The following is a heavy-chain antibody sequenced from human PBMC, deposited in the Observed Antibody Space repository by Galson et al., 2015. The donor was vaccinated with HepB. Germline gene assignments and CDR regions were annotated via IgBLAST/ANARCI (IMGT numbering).Heavy chain of an antibody. J-gene: IGHJ5*02. Sequence: SLRLSCAGSDFTFNSYTMHWVRQAPGKGLEWVAVISYDGKAKYYADSVKGRFTISRDRAKNTLYLQMNSLRYEDTAVYYCATGDTYYGSGNFSPFNSWGQVTLVTVSS. V-gene: IGHV3-30*04. CDR3: ATGDTYYGSGNFSPFNS. CDR2: ISYDGKAK. D-gene: IGHD3-10*01. CDR1: DFTFNSYT.